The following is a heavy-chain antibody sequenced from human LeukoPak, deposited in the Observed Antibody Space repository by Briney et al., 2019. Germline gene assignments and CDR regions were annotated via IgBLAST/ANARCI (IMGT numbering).Heavy chain of an antibody. J-gene: IGHJ6*03. V-gene: IGHV4-59*01. CDR1: GGSITSYY. Sequence: SETLSLTCTVSGGSITSYYWSWIRQPPGKGLEYIGHIYYSGSTAYNPSLRSRVTISVDTFKNQFSLKLNSVSAADTAMYFCARWFCSGACYYMDVWGKGTTVTVSS. CDR3: ARWFCSGACYYMDV. CDR2: IYYSGST. D-gene: IGHD2-15*01.